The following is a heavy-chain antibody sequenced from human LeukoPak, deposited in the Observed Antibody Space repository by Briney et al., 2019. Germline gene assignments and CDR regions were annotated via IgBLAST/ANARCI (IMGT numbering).Heavy chain of an antibody. V-gene: IGHV1-24*01. CDR1: GYTLTELS. CDR3: ATGPDAFDI. Sequence: ASVTVSCKVSGYTLTELSMHWVRQAPGKGLEWMGGFDPEDGETIYAQKFQGRVTMNEDTSTDTAYMELSSLRSEDTAVYYCATGPDAFDIWGQGTMVTVSS. CDR2: FDPEDGET. J-gene: IGHJ3*02.